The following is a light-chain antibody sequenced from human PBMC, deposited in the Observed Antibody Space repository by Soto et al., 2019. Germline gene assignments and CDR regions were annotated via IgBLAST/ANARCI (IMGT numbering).Light chain of an antibody. CDR3: QQANSFPFT. Sequence: DIQMTQSPSSVSASVGDRVTITCRASPGISSWLAWYQQKPGKAPKLLIYAASSLQSGVPSRFSGSGSGTYFTLTISSPQPEDFATYYCQQANSFPFTFGPGTKVDIK. V-gene: IGKV1-12*01. CDR2: AAS. CDR1: PGISSW. J-gene: IGKJ3*01.